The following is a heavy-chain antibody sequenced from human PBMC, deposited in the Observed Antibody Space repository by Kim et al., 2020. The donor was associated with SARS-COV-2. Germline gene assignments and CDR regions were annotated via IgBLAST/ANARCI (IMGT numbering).Heavy chain of an antibody. CDR1: GFTFSSYA. V-gene: IGHV3-30*04. J-gene: IGHJ6*02. Sequence: GGSLRLSCAASGFTFSSYAMHWVRQAPGKGLEWVAVISYDGSNKYYADSVKGRFTISRDNSKNTLYLQMNSLRAEDTAVYYCARASRGNYYYGMDVWG. CDR2: ISYDGSNK. D-gene: IGHD3-10*01. CDR3: ARASRGNYYYGMDV.